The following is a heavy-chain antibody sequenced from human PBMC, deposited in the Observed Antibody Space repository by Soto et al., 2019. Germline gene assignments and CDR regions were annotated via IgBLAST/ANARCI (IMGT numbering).Heavy chain of an antibody. V-gene: IGHV1-18*01. D-gene: IGHD3-10*01. CDR1: GYTFTSYG. Sequence: QVQLVQSGAEVKKPGASVKVSCKASGYTFTSYGISWVRQAPGQGLEWMGWISAYNGNTNYAQKLQGRVTMTTDTSTSTAYMELRSLRAADTAVYYCARDRGELLGFGDLSYFDYWGPGTLLTVSS. CDR2: ISAYNGNT. J-gene: IGHJ4*02. CDR3: ARDRGELLGFGDLSYFDY.